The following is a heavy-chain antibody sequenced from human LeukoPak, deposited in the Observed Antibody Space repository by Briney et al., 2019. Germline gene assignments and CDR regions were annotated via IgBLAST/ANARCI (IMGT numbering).Heavy chain of an antibody. CDR1: GFTFSSYA. J-gene: IGHJ4*02. CDR3: AKLMTTHRRYFDY. V-gene: IGHV3-23*01. Sequence: GGSLRLSCAASGFTFSSYAMSWVRQAPGKGLEWVSVISDSGGSAYYADSVKGRFTMSRDNSKSTLYLQMNSLRAEDTAVYYCAKLMTTHRRYFDYWGQGTLVTVSS. CDR2: ISDSGGSA. D-gene: IGHD1-1*01.